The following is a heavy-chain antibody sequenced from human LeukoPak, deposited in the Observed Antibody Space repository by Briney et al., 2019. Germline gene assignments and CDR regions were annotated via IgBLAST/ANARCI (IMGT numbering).Heavy chain of an antibody. D-gene: IGHD5-12*01. J-gene: IGHJ2*01. CDR1: GFTVSSNY. CDR2: IYSDGRT. Sequence: GGSLRLSCAASGFTVSSNYMNWVRQAPGKGLEWVSIIYSDGRTFYAGSVKGRFTISRDNSKNTVYLQMNSLRAEDTAVYYCGRLALTPWYFDLWGRGTLVTVSS. CDR3: GRLALTPWYFDL. V-gene: IGHV3-53*01.